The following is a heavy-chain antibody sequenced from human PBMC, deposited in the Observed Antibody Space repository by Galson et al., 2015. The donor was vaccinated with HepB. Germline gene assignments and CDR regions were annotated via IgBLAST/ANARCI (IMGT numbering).Heavy chain of an antibody. CDR3: ARDQADSGSYFYYGMDV. Sequence: SVKVSCKASGYTFTSYGISWVRQAPGQGLEWMGWISAYNGNTNYAQKLQGRVTMTTDTSTSTAYMELRSLRSDDTAVYYCARDQADSGSYFYYGMDVWGQGTTVTVSS. J-gene: IGHJ6*02. V-gene: IGHV1-18*01. CDR1: GYTFTSYG. CDR2: ISAYNGNT. D-gene: IGHD1-26*01.